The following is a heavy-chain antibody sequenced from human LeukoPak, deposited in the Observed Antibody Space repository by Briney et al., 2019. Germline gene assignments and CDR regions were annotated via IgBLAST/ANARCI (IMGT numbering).Heavy chain of an antibody. Sequence: GGSLRLSCAASGFTFSGYTMSWVRQAPGKGLEWVSGIVFSGAYSYYADSVRGRFTISRDNSRNTLYLQMNSLRAEDTAVYYCARVGADLRNYYMDVWGKGTAVTVSS. CDR3: ARVGADLRNYYMDV. J-gene: IGHJ6*03. CDR1: GFTFSGYT. V-gene: IGHV3-23*01. CDR2: IVFSGAYS.